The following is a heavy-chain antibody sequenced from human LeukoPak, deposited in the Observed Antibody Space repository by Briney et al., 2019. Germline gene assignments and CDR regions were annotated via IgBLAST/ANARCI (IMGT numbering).Heavy chain of an antibody. CDR3: ARVALLWFGESPYNWFDP. D-gene: IGHD3-10*01. CDR1: GGSISSSSYY. CDR2: IYYSGST. V-gene: IGHV4-39*07. J-gene: IGHJ5*02. Sequence: SETLSLTCTVSGGSISSSSYYWGWIRQPPGKGLEWIGSIYYSGSTYYNPSLKSRVTISVDTSKNQFSLKLSSVTAADTAVYYCARVALLWFGESPYNWFDPWGQGALVTVSS.